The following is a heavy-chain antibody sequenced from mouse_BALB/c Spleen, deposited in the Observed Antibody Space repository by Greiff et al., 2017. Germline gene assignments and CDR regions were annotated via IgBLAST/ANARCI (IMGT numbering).Heavy chain of an antibody. J-gene: IGHJ2*01. CDR2: IFPGSGNT. CDR1: GYTFTSYW. V-gene: IGHV1S19*01. Sequence: QVQLQQPGSELVRPGASVKLSCKASGYTFTSYWMHWVKQRPGQGLEWIGCIFPGSGNTKYNEKFKGKATLTADTSSSTAYMQLSSLTSEDSAVYFCACYDYWGRGTTLTVSS. D-gene: IGHD1-1*01. CDR3: ACYDY.